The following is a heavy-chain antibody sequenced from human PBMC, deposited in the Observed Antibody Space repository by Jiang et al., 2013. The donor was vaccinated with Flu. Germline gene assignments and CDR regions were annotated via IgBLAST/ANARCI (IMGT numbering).Heavy chain of an antibody. CDR3: ARDPDTVTKGYYYYMDV. Sequence: AEVKKPGSSVKVSCKASGGTFSSYSISWVRQAPGQGLEWMGGIIGIFGTANYAQQFQGRLTVTADESTSTAYMELSSLRSEDTAVYYCARDPDTVTKGYYYYMDVWGKGTTVTVSS. CDR2: IIGIFGTA. CDR1: GGTFSSYS. V-gene: IGHV1-69*01. D-gene: IGHD4-17*01. J-gene: IGHJ6*03.